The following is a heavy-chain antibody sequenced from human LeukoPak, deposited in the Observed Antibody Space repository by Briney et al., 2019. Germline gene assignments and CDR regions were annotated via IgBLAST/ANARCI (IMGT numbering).Heavy chain of an antibody. D-gene: IGHD2-2*01. J-gene: IGHJ5*02. Sequence: SETLSLTCTVSGGSISSYYWGWIRQPPGKGLEWIGSIYYSGSTYYNPSLKSRVTISVDTSKKQFSLKLSSVTAADTAVYYCARVSRAAGTNWFDPWGQGTLVTVSS. V-gene: IGHV4-39*07. CDR2: IYYSGST. CDR1: GGSISSYY. CDR3: ARVSRAAGTNWFDP.